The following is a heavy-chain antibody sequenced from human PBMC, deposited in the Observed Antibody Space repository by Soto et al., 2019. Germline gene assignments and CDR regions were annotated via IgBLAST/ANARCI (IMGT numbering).Heavy chain of an antibody. CDR3: ARAPGVVVPAAIRLPFDY. J-gene: IGHJ4*02. CDR2: INHSGST. Sequence: PEETLSLTCTVSGGSISSYYWSWIRQPPGKGLEWIGEINHSGSTNYNPSLKSRVTISVDTSKNQFSLKLSSVTAADTAVYYCARAPGVVVPAAIRLPFDYWGQGTLVTVSS. CDR1: GGSISSYY. V-gene: IGHV4-34*01. D-gene: IGHD2-2*01.